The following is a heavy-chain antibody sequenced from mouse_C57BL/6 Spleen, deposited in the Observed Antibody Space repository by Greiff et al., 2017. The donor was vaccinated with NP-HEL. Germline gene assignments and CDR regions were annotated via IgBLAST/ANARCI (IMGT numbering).Heavy chain of an antibody. CDR3: ARSVYYGNYEFAY. CDR2: IDPSDSET. J-gene: IGHJ3*01. Sequence: VQLQQSGAELVRPGSSVKLSCKASGYTFTSYWMHWVKQRPIQGLEWIGNIDPSDSETHYNQKFKDKATLTVDTSSSTAYMQLSSLTSEDSAVYYCARSVYYGNYEFAYWGQGTLVTVSA. D-gene: IGHD2-1*01. V-gene: IGHV1-52*01. CDR1: GYTFTSYW.